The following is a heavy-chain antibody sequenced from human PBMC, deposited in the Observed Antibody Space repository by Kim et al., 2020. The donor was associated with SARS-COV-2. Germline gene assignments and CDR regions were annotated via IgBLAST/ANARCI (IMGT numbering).Heavy chain of an antibody. Sequence: GGSLRLSCAASGFTFSSYAMSWVRQAPGKGLEWVSANSGSGGSTYYADSVKGRFTISRDNSKNTLYLQMNSLRAEDTAVYYCAKASTAMVRGVMGLDPWGQGTLVTVSS. CDR3: AKASTAMVRGVMGLDP. CDR2: NSGSGGST. CDR1: GFTFSSYA. V-gene: IGHV3-23*01. J-gene: IGHJ5*02. D-gene: IGHD3-10*01.